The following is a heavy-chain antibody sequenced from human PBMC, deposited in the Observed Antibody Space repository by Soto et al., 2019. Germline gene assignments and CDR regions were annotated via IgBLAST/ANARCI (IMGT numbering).Heavy chain of an antibody. CDR1: GDSIGTTHSY. CDR2: IHYSGGT. J-gene: IGHJ4*02. D-gene: IGHD2-8*01. V-gene: IGHV4-39*01. CDR3: ARHEGNGNVWPLDY. Sequence: SETLSLTCTVSGDSIGTTHSYWAWIRQSPGKGLEWIGNIHYSGGTYYMPSLRSRVTLSVDTSKNQFSLRLTSVTAEDTAVYYCARHEGNGNVWPLDYWGQGILVTVSS.